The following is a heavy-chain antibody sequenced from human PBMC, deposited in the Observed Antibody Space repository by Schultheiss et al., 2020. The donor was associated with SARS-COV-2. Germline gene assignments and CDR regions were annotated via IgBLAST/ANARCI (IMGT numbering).Heavy chain of an antibody. V-gene: IGHV4-39*07. CDR2: IFYSGST. CDR3: ARDGGYSYGNYYYGMDV. Sequence: SETLSLTCTVSGGSISSSSYYWGWIRQPPGKGLEWIGHIFYSGSTYYNPSLKSRVTISVDTSKNQFSLKLSSVTAADTAVYYCARDGGYSYGNYYYGMDVWGQGTTVTVSS. CDR1: GGSISSSSYY. J-gene: IGHJ6*02. D-gene: IGHD5-18*01.